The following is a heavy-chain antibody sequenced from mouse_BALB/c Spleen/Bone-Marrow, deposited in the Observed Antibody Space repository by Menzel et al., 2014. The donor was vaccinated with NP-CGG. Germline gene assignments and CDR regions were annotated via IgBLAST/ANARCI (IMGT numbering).Heavy chain of an antibody. CDR2: IAPANGNT. CDR3: VRSPGRVNF. J-gene: IGHJ3*01. Sequence: VHVKQSGAELVKPGASVKLSCTASGFNIXDAYTHWVRQRPEQGLDWIGRIAPANGNTEYDPKFQVKATITADTSSNTAYLQLSSLTSEDDAGYYCVRSPGRVNFWGQGTLVTVSA. CDR1: GFNIXDAY. D-gene: IGHD3-3*01. V-gene: IGHV14-3*02.